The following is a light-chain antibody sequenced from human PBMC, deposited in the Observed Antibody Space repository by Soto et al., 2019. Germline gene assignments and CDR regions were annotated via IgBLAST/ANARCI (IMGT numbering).Light chain of an antibody. CDR3: QQLNDYPIT. CDR2: AAS. Sequence: IQLTQSPSSLSASVGDRVTITCRASQGISTYLGWYQQKPGKAPKLLISAASTLQTGVPSRFSGSGSGTDFTLTISSLQPEDFATYYCQQLNDYPITFGQGTRLEI. V-gene: IGKV1-9*01. CDR1: QGISTY. J-gene: IGKJ5*01.